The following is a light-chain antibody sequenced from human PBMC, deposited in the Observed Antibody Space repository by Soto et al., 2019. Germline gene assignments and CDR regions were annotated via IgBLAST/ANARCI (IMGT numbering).Light chain of an antibody. CDR1: SSNIGSNY. CDR2: RNN. CDR3: AAWDDSLSAHYV. J-gene: IGLJ1*01. Sequence: QSALTQPPSASGTPGQRVSISCSGSSSNIGSNYVYWYQQLPGTAPKLLIYRNNQRPSGVPDRFSGSKSGTSASLAISGLRSEDEAEYYCAAWDDSLSAHYVFGTGTKVTVL. V-gene: IGLV1-47*01.